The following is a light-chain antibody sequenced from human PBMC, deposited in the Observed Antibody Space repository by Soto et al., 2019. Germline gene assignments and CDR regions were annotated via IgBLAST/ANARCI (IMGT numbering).Light chain of an antibody. CDR2: DVS. Sequence: DKQMNKSPSTLSAYVGDRVTITCRASQSISYSLAWYQQKPGKAPDLLISDVSKLERGVASRFSGSGSGTEFTLTISSMQPDDLATYYCQLYNSYSEAFGQGTKVDI. CDR1: QSISYS. V-gene: IGKV1-5*01. CDR3: QLYNSYSEA. J-gene: IGKJ1*01.